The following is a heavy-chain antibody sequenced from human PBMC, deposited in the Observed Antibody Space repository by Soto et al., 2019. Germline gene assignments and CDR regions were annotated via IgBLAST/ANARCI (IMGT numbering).Heavy chain of an antibody. Sequence: SVKVSCKASGGTFSSCTISWVRQAPGQGLEWMGRIIPILGIANYAQKFQGRVTITADKSTSTAYMELSSLRSEDTAVYYCAGYYGDYVDFDLWGRGTLVTVSS. V-gene: IGHV1-69*02. CDR3: AGYYGDYVDFDL. J-gene: IGHJ2*01. D-gene: IGHD4-17*01. CDR2: IIPILGIA. CDR1: GGTFSSCT.